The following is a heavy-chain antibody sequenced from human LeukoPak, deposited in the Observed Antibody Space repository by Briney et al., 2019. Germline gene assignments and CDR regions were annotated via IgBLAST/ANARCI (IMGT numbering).Heavy chain of an antibody. CDR1: GFTFNTHG. D-gene: IGHD2-2*01. CDR2: IKQDGSEK. V-gene: IGHV3-7*01. Sequence: GGSLRLSCAASGFTFNTHGMHWVRQAPGKGLEWVANIKQDGSEKYYVDSVKGRFTISRDNAKNSLYLQMNSLRAEDTAVYYCVGLGYCSSTSCFNWFDPWGQGTLVTVSS. CDR3: VGLGYCSSTSCFNWFDP. J-gene: IGHJ5*02.